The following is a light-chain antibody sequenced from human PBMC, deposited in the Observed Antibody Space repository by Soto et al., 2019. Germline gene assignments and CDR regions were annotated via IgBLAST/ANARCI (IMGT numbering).Light chain of an antibody. Sequence: DIAMTQSPDSLAVSLGERATINCKSSQSVLYSSNNKNYLAWYQQKPGQPPKLLIYWASIRESGIGVPDRFSGSGSGTDFTLTISSLQAEDVAVYYCQQYYSSPYTFGQGTKLEIK. CDR3: QQYYSSPYT. CDR2: WAS. J-gene: IGKJ2*01. V-gene: IGKV4-1*01. CDR1: QSVLYSSNNKNY.